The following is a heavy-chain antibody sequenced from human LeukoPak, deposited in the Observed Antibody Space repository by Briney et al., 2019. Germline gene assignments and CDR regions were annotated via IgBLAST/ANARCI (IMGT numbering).Heavy chain of an antibody. J-gene: IGHJ4*02. D-gene: IGHD6-13*01. CDR3: ARAPRKGIAKSYYFDY. V-gene: IGHV4-59*01. Sequence: PSETLSLTCTVSGGSISSYYWSWIRQPPGKGLEWIGYIYYSGSTNYNPSLKSRVTISVDTSKNQFSLKLSSVTAADTAVYYCARAPRKGIAKSYYFDYWGQGTLVTVSS. CDR2: IYYSGST. CDR1: GGSISSYY.